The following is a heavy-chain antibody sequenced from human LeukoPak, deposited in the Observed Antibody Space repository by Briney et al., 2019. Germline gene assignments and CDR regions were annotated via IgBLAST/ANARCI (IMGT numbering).Heavy chain of an antibody. Sequence: PGGSLRLSCAASGFTFSSYAMSWVRQAPGKGLEWVSAISGSGGSTYYADSVKGRFTISRDNSKNTLYLQMNSLRAEDTAVYYCAKAVAAADPAWYYYGMDVWGQGTTVTVSS. CDR1: GFTFSSYA. J-gene: IGHJ6*02. D-gene: IGHD6-25*01. V-gene: IGHV3-23*01. CDR3: AKAVAAADPAWYYYGMDV. CDR2: ISGSGGST.